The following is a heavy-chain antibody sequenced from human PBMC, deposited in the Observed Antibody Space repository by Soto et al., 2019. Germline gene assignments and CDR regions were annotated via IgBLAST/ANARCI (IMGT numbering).Heavy chain of an antibody. J-gene: IGHJ5*02. D-gene: IGHD3-3*01. V-gene: IGHV4-4*07. CDR1: GGAISTYY. Sequence: SSETLSLTCTVSGGAISTYYWTWIRQPAGKGLEWIGRIYSSGSTKYNPSLQSRVTMSLDTSNNQFSLRLTSVTAADTAIYYCARGQRFSDWFDPWGQGTLVTVPQ. CDR2: IYSSGST. CDR3: ARGQRFSDWFDP.